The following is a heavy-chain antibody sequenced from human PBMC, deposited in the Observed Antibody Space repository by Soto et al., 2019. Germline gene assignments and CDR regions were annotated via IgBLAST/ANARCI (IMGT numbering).Heavy chain of an antibody. V-gene: IGHV4-59*01. CDR3: ARYRREAVAGYTLDN. CDR2: VYNSGST. J-gene: IGHJ4*02. D-gene: IGHD6-13*01. Sequence: NPSETLSLTCTVSGGPISSNYWTWIRQPPGKGLEWIGYVYNSGSTNYNPSLKSRVTISEDTSKSQFSLKVNSMTAADTAVYYCARYRREAVAGYTLDNWGQGILVTVSS. CDR1: GGPISSNY.